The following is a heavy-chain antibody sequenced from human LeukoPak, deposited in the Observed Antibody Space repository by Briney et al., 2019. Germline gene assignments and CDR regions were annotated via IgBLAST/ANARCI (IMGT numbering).Heavy chain of an antibody. V-gene: IGHV4-34*01. CDR3: ARGGVDCGGNSEYFDY. Sequence: GSLRLSCAASGFTFGSYSMNWVRQPPGKGLEWIGEINHSGSTNYNPSLKSRVTISVDTSKNQFSLKLSSVTAADTAVYYCARGGVDCGGNSEYFDYWGQGTLVTVSS. CDR2: INHSGST. D-gene: IGHD4-23*01. J-gene: IGHJ4*02. CDR1: GFTFGSYS.